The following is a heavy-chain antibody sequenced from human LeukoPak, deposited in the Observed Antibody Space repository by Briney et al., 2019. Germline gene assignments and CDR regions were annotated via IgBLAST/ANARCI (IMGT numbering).Heavy chain of an antibody. CDR3: ARDSGRDYGDEY. J-gene: IGHJ4*02. CDR2: INPNSGGT. CDR1: GYTFTGYY. D-gene: IGHD4-17*01. V-gene: IGHV1-2*02. Sequence: ASVKVSCKASGYTFTGYYMHWVRQAPGQGLEWMGWINPNSGGTNYAQKFQGRVTMTRDTSISTAYMELSRLRSDDTAVYYCARDSGRDYGDEYWGQGTLVTVSS.